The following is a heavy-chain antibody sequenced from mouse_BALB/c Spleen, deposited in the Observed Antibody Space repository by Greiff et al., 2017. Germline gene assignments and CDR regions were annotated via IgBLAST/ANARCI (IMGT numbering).Heavy chain of an antibody. CDR2: IWAGGST. V-gene: IGHV2-9*02. D-gene: IGHD2-14*01. CDR3: AREGHRHYYFDY. Sequence: VNVVESGPGLVAPSQSLSITCTVSGFSLTSYGVHWVRQPPGKGLEWLGVIWAGGSTNYNSALMSRLSISKDNSKSQVFLKMNSLQTDDTAMYYCAREGHRHYYFDYWGQGTTLTVSS. CDR1: GFSLTSYG. J-gene: IGHJ2*01.